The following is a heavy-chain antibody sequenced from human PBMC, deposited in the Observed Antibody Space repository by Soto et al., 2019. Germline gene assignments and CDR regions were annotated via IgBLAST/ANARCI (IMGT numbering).Heavy chain of an antibody. Sequence: SAKGTSKASGYIYTGNSMHCVQQAPEQGLEWMGWINPNNGGTNYAQKFQGMFTISRDDSKNTAYLQMNSLQTEDTAVYYCSTIPVDTDKKPRDYYYYYYMDVWGKGTTVTVSS. D-gene: IGHD5-18*01. CDR3: STIPVDTDKKPRDYYYYYYMDV. V-gene: IGHV1-2*02. CDR1: GYIYTGNS. J-gene: IGHJ6*03. CDR2: INPNNGGT.